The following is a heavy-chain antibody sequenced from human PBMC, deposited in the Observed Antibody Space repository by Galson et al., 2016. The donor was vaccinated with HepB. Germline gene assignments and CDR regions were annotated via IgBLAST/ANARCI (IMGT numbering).Heavy chain of an antibody. Sequence: SLRLSCAASGFTFSSYSMHWVRQAPGKGLEWVSSISSSGSYIYYADSVKGRFTISGDNAKNSLYLQMNSLRAEDTAVYYCASGYSYGYFYYRGQGTLVTVSS. V-gene: IGHV3-21*01. J-gene: IGHJ4*02. CDR1: GFTFSSYS. CDR2: ISSSGSYI. D-gene: IGHD5-18*01. CDR3: ASGYSYGYFYY.